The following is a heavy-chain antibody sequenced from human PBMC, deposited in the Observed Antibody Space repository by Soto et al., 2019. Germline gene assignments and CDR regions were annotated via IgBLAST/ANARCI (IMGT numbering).Heavy chain of an antibody. J-gene: IGHJ4*02. CDR2: INAGNGDT. CDR1: GYMFTNYA. V-gene: IGHV1-3*01. Sequence: ASVKVSCKGSGYMFTNYAIHWVRQAPGQRLEWLRWINAGNGDTAYSQKFQGRVTITRDTSASAAYMELSSLRSEDTAIYYCARDPSNTSGYYQFFDSWGQGTLVTVSS. CDR3: ARDPSNTSGYYQFFDS. D-gene: IGHD3-22*01.